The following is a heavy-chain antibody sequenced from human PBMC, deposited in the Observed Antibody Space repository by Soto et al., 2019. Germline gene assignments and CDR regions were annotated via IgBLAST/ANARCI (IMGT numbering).Heavy chain of an antibody. V-gene: IGHV4-34*01. CDR3: GRVVIKMAIQSIGS. J-gene: IGHJ4*02. CDR1: GGSLSGYN. CDR2: VNPGGIT. Sequence: SDTLSLTCAVYGGSLSGYNWTWIRQPPGKGLEWIGEVNPGGITNYSPSVKSRLTISLDTSKKQVSLEMTSVTAADTAVYYCGRVVIKMAIQSIGSWGPGTLVTVS.